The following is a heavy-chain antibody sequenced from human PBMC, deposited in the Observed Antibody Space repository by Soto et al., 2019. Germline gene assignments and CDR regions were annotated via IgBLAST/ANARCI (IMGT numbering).Heavy chain of an antibody. CDR3: ARHDRGPSNSRYGY. J-gene: IGHJ4*02. CDR2: IYYSGST. Sequence: WETLSLTCTVSGGSISSYSWSWIRQPPGKGLEWIGYIYYSGSTNYNPSLKSRVTISVDTSKDQFSLKLSSVTAADTAVYYCARHDRGPSNSRYGYWGQGTLVTVS. CDR1: GGSISSYS. V-gene: IGHV4-59*08. D-gene: IGHD6-13*01.